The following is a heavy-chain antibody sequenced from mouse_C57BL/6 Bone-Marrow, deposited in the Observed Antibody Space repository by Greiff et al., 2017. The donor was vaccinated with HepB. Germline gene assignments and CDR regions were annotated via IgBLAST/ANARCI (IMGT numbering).Heavy chain of an antibody. V-gene: IGHV2-2*01. CDR3: ARTGGSSYGYYFDY. Sequence: VQLKESGPGLVQPSQSLSITCTVSGFSLTSYGVHWVRQSPGKGLEWLGVIWSGGSTDYNAAFISRLSISKDNSKSQVFFKMNSLQADDTAIYYCARTGGSSYGYYFDYWGQGTTLTVSS. D-gene: IGHD1-1*01. J-gene: IGHJ2*01. CDR2: IWSGGST. CDR1: GFSLTSYG.